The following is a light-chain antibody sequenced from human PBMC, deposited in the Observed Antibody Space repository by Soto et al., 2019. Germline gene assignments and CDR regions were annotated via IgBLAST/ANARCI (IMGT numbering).Light chain of an antibody. Sequence: DIPMTQSPSSLSASVGDRVTITCRASQSISSYLNWYQQKPGKAPKLLIYAASSLQSGVPSRFSGSGSGTDFTLTISSLQPEDFATYSCQQSYNTPWTFGQGTKVEIK. CDR2: AAS. V-gene: IGKV1-39*01. CDR1: QSISSY. J-gene: IGKJ1*01. CDR3: QQSYNTPWT.